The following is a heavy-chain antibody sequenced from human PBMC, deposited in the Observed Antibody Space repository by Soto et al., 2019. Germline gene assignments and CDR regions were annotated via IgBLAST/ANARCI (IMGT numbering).Heavy chain of an antibody. V-gene: IGHV3-33*01. J-gene: IGHJ6*02. CDR3: ARGVGSSTSWDNYRNYYYYYGMDV. CDR1: GFTFSSYG. D-gene: IGHD2-2*01. Sequence: GGSLRLSCAASGFTFSSYGMHWVRQAPGKGLEWVAVIWYDGSNKYYADSVKGRFTISRDNSKNTLYLQMNSLRAEDTAVYYCARGVGSSTSWDNYRNYYYYYGMDVWGQGTTVTVSS. CDR2: IWYDGSNK.